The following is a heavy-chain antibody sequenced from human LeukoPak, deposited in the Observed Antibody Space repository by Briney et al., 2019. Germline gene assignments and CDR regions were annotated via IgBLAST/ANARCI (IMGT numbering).Heavy chain of an antibody. J-gene: IGHJ5*02. V-gene: IGHV1-69*06. Sequence: SVTVSYMASGGTFSIYASSWVRQAPGQGLEWMGGIIPIFGTANYAQKFQGRVTITADKSTSTAYMKLSSLRSEDTAVYYCAREMVAARNWFDPWGQGTLVTVSS. CDR1: GGTFSIYA. CDR3: AREMVAARNWFDP. D-gene: IGHD2-15*01. CDR2: IIPIFGTA.